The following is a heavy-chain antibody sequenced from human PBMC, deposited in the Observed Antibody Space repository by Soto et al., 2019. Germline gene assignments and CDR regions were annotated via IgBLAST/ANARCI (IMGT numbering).Heavy chain of an antibody. CDR1: GGTFSSYT. V-gene: IGHV1-69*04. CDR3: ARDDNYYGSGSQTGPLVFYYGMDV. J-gene: IGHJ6*02. Sequence: GASVKVSCKASGGTFSSYTISWVRQAPGQGLEWMGRIIPILGIANYAQKFQGRVTITADKSTSTAYMELSSLRPEDTAVYYCARDDNYYGSGSQTGPLVFYYGMDVWGQGTTVTVSS. D-gene: IGHD3-10*01. CDR2: IIPILGIA.